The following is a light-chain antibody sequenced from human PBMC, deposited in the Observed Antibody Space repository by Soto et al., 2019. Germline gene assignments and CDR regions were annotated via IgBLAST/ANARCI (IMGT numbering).Light chain of an antibody. CDR1: SSDVGGYNY. CDR2: AVS. Sequence: QPVLTQPPSASGSPGQSVTISCTGTSSDVGGYNYVSWYQQHPGKAPKLMIYAVSKRPSGVPDRFSGSKSGNTASLNVSGLQAEDEADYYCSSYAGSNNLRVFGGGTKLTVL. V-gene: IGLV2-8*01. CDR3: SSYAGSNNLRV. J-gene: IGLJ2*01.